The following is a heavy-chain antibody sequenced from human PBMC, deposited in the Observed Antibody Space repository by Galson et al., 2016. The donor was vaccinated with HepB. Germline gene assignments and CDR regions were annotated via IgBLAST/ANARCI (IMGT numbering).Heavy chain of an antibody. Sequence: LRLSCAASGFTFSKYAMTWVRQAPGKGLEWVSSLGSGTYYADSVKGRFTISRDNSRNTLHLQMNSLRAEDTAMYFCARHFSGSYLGQGTLVTVSS. D-gene: IGHD3-22*01. CDR3: ARHFSGSY. CDR2: LGSGT. J-gene: IGHJ4*02. CDR1: GFTFSKYA. V-gene: IGHV3-23*01.